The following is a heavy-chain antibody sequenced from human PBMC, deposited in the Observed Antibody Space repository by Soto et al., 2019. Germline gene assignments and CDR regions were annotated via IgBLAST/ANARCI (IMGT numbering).Heavy chain of an antibody. D-gene: IGHD3-9*01. Sequence: QVQLQQSGPGLVKPSQTLSLTCAISGDSVSSNSAVWNWIRQSPSRGLEWLGRTDYRSQWHYEYAVFVQSRISIDPETSKNQFSLQLNSVTPEDTAVYYCVRLVGNSWLDHWGQGTLVTVSS. CDR3: VRLVGNSWLDH. V-gene: IGHV6-1*01. CDR1: GDSVSSNSAV. CDR2: TDYRSQWHY. J-gene: IGHJ4*02.